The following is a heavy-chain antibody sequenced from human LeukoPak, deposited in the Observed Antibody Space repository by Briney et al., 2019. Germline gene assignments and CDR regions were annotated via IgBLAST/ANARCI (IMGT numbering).Heavy chain of an antibody. CDR3: ARVDPDSSSTLEVFDY. Sequence: SETLSLTCTVSGGSISSYYWSWIRQPPGKGPEWIGYIYYSGSTNYNPSLKSRVTISVDTSKNQFSLKLSSVTAADTAVYYCARVDPDSSSTLEVFDYWGQGTLVTVSS. V-gene: IGHV4-59*01. CDR1: GGSISSYY. CDR2: IYYSGST. J-gene: IGHJ4*02. D-gene: IGHD6-6*01.